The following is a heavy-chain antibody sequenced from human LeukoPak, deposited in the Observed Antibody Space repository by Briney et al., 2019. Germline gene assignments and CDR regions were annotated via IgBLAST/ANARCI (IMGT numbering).Heavy chain of an antibody. CDR1: GFTVSSNY. V-gene: IGHV3-66*01. CDR3: ARTISISVYGMDV. Sequence: GGSLRLSCAASGFTVSSNYMSWVRQAPGKGLEWVSGIYSGGSTYYADSVKGRSTISRDNSKNTLYLQMNSLRAEDTAVYYCARTISISVYGMDVWGQGTTVTVS. J-gene: IGHJ6*02. CDR2: IYSGGST. D-gene: IGHD3-3*02.